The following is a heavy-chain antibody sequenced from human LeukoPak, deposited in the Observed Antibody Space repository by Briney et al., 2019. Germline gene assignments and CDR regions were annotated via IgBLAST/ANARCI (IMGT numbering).Heavy chain of an antibody. Sequence: SETLSLTCAVSGGYFSGYYWTWIRQPPEKGLEWIGEINHSGRTNYNPSLKSRVTISVDTSKNHFSLKLSSVTAADTAVYYCARDPSAAVAHPSDDYWGQGTLVTVSS. CDR2: INHSGRT. J-gene: IGHJ4*02. D-gene: IGHD6-25*01. CDR1: GGYFSGYY. CDR3: ARDPSAAVAHPSDDY. V-gene: IGHV4-34*01.